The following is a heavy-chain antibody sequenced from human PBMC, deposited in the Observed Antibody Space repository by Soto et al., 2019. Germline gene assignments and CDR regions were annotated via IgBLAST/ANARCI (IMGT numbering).Heavy chain of an antibody. CDR3: AKDTRWDTIFVVVIIPYYYYGMDV. Sequence: GGSLRLSCAASGFTFNSYAMSWVRQTPGKGLEWVSAISGSGGSTYYADSVKGRFTISRDNSKNTLYLQMNSLRAEDTAVYYCAKDTRWDTIFVVVIIPYYYYGMDVWGQGTTVTVSS. D-gene: IGHD3-3*01. V-gene: IGHV3-23*01. CDR1: GFTFNSYA. CDR2: ISGSGGST. J-gene: IGHJ6*02.